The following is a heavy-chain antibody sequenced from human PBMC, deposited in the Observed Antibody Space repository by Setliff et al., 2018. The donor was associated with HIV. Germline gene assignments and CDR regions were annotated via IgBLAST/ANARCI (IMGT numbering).Heavy chain of an antibody. CDR2: VTHSGRT. CDR3: ARGVRDNSGWSSYYFDY. V-gene: IGHV4-34*01. J-gene: IGHJ4*02. Sequence: TLSLTCAVYGGSFSGYYWSWIRQPPGKGLEWIGEVTHSGRTNYNPSLESRVTTSVDTSKKQFSLRLTSVTAADTAVYYCARGVRDNSGWSSYYFDYWGQGTLVTVS. D-gene: IGHD6-19*01. CDR1: GGSFSGYY.